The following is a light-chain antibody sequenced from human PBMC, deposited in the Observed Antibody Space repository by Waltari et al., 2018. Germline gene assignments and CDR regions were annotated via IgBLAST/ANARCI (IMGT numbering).Light chain of an antibody. CDR1: STDVASSNF. J-gene: IGLJ1*01. Sequence: QSALTQPASVSGSPGQSTTLSCTGSSTDVASSNFVSLYQPHPGKVPKLILYDVGNRPSGISHRFSASKSGNTASLTISGLQEEDEGEYYCSSYTTSTTLLFGTGTRLTVL. CDR3: SSYTTSTTLL. CDR2: DVG. V-gene: IGLV2-14*01.